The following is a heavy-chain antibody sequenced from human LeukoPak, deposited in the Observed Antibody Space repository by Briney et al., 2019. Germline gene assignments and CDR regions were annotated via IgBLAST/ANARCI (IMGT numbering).Heavy chain of an antibody. CDR2: IYHSGST. CDR1: GYSISSGYY. Sequence: SETLSLTCAVSGYSISSGYYWGWIRPPPGKGLEWIGSIYHSGSTYYNPSLKSRVTISVDTSKNQFSLKLSSVTAADTAVYYCARHGGSLTLYYYYYMDVWGKGTTVTVSS. CDR3: ARHGGSLTLYYYYYMDV. J-gene: IGHJ6*03. D-gene: IGHD1-14*01. V-gene: IGHV4-38-2*01.